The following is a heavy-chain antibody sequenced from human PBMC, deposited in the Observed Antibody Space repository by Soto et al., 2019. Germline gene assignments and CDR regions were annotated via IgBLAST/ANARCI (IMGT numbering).Heavy chain of an antibody. CDR3: ARSGWHDAFDI. V-gene: IGHV3-23*01. J-gene: IGHJ3*02. Sequence: EVQLLESGGGLVQPGGSLRLSCAASGFIFTSYAMSWVRQAPGKGLEWVSGISNSGGSTDYADSVKGRFFISRDNSKNTLHLQMNSLRAEDTAVYYCARSGWHDAFDIWGQGTMVTVSS. CDR2: ISNSGGST. D-gene: IGHD6-19*01. CDR1: GFIFTSYA.